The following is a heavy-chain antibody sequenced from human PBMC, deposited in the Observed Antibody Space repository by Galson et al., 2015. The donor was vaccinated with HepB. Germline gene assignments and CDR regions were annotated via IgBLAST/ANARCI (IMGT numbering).Heavy chain of an antibody. CDR2: ISYDGSQK. V-gene: IGHV3-30*18. J-gene: IGHJ4*02. CDR3: AKDRLMATRRGYFDY. D-gene: IGHD5-24*01. CDR1: GFTVSDYD. Sequence: SLRLSCAASGFTVSDYDMHWVRQAPGKGLEWVAVISYDGSQKYYTESVKGRFTISRDNSKNTLYLQMNSLRAEDTAVYSCAKDRLMATRRGYFDYWGPGTLVTVSS.